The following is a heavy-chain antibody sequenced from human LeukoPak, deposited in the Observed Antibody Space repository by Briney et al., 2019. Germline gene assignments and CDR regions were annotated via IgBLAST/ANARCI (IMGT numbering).Heavy chain of an antibody. CDR3: IRDSSSSFDY. V-gene: IGHV3-74*01. CDR1: GYTFTTYW. D-gene: IGHD6-13*01. CDR2: INSDGSNT. Sequence: GGSLRLSCAASGYTFTTYWIHWVRQAPGKGLVWVSLINSDGSNTGYADSVKGRITISRDNAKNMVYLQMNSLRAEDTAVYYCIRDSSSSFDYWGQGTLVTVSS. J-gene: IGHJ4*02.